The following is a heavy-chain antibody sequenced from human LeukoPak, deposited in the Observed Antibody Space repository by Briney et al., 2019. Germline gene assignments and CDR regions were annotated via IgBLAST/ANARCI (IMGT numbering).Heavy chain of an antibody. D-gene: IGHD6-13*01. CDR3: AKGEDTYSSSWVQFDY. V-gene: IGHV3-23*01. J-gene: IGHJ4*02. CDR2: ISGSGGST. CDR1: GFTFSSYA. Sequence: SGGSLRLSCAASGFTFSSYAMSWVRQAPGKGLEWVSAISGSGGSTYYADSVKGRFTISRDNSKNTLYLQMNSLRAEDTAVYYCAKGEDTYSSSWVQFDYWGQGTLVTVSS.